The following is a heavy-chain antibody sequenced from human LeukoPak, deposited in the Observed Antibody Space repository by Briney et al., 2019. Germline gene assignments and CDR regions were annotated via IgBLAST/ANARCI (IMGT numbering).Heavy chain of an antibody. V-gene: IGHV4-39*01. Sequence: SETLSLPCTVSGGSISSSSYYWGWIRQPPGKGLEWIGSIYYSGSTYYNPSLKSRVTISVDTSKNQFSLKLSSVTAADTAVYYCARHWATVTTFYVDFGWFDPWGQGTLVTVSS. J-gene: IGHJ5*02. CDR2: IYYSGST. CDR1: GGSISSSSYY. D-gene: IGHD4-17*01. CDR3: ARHWATVTTFYVDFGWFDP.